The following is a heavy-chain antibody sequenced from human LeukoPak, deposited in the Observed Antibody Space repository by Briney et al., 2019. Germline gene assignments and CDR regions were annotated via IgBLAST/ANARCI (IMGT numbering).Heavy chain of an antibody. D-gene: IGHD6-13*01. Sequence: GGSLRLSCAASGFTFSTYVMSWVRQAPGKGLEWVSTISGSGSSTYYADSVKGRFAISRDNSKNTLYVQMNSLRREDTAVYYCAREWGAAADYWGQGTLVTVSS. J-gene: IGHJ4*02. CDR2: ISGSGSST. V-gene: IGHV3-23*01. CDR1: GFTFSTYV. CDR3: AREWGAAADY.